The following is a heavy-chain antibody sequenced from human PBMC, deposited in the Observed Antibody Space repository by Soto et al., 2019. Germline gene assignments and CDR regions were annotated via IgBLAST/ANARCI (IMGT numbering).Heavy chain of an antibody. V-gene: IGHV3-74*01. CDR1: GFTFSSHW. Sequence: EVQLVESGGVLVQPGGSLRLSCAASGFTFSSHWMHWVRQAPGKGLVWVSRINSDGSRINYADSVKGRLTISRDNAKNTVYLQENSLRAEDTAVYICARGASGRYYMDVWGKGTTVTVSS. J-gene: IGHJ6*03. D-gene: IGHD3-10*01. CDR2: INSDGSRI. CDR3: ARGASGRYYMDV.